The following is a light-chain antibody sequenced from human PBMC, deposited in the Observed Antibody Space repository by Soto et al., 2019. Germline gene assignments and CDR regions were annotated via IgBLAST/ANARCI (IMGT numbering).Light chain of an antibody. Sequence: DIQLTQSPSFLSASVADRFTITCLASQGISTFLAWYQQHPGTAPKRLIYDASNLQSGVPSRFSGSGSGTEFTLTISSLQPEDFATYYCQQVNNYPLTFGGGTKVDIK. V-gene: IGKV1-9*01. CDR2: DAS. J-gene: IGKJ4*01. CDR3: QQVNNYPLT. CDR1: QGISTF.